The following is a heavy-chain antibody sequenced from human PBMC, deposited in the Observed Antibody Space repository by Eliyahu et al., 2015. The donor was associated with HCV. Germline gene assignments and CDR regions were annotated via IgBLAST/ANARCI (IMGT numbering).Heavy chain of an antibody. V-gene: IGHV1-58*02. J-gene: IGHJ4*02. CDR1: GFTFTSSA. Sequence: QMQLVQSGPEVKKPGTSVKVSCKASGFTFTSSAMQWVRQAPWPTPWGVRWVVVGSGNTNYAQKFQERVTITRDMSTSTAYMELSSLRSEDTAVYYCAAGAFDYDYIWGPQADYWGQGTLVTVSS. D-gene: IGHD3-16*01. CDR3: AAGAFDYDYIWGPQADY. CDR2: VVVGSGNT.